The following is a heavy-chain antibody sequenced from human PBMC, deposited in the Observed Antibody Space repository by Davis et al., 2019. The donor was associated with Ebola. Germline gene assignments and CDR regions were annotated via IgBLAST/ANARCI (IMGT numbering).Heavy chain of an antibody. J-gene: IGHJ3*02. CDR2: INHSGST. Sequence: PSETLSLTCTVSGGSISNYYWSWIRQPPGKGLEWIGEINHSGSTNYNPSLKSRVTISVDTSKNQFSLKLSSVTAADTAVYYCARVGEYSSSWYWAFDIWGQGTMVTVSS. V-gene: IGHV4-34*01. CDR1: GGSISNYY. D-gene: IGHD6-13*01. CDR3: ARVGEYSSSWYWAFDI.